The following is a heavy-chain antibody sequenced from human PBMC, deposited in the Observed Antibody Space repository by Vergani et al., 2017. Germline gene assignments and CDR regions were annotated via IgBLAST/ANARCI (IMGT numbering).Heavy chain of an antibody. Sequence: QVQLQESGPGLVKPSQTLSLTCTVSGASINNDFYYWHWIRQPAGKGLEWIGRIYVSGITDYNSSLQSRVSMSVDTSKNQFSLTLTSVTAADTAVYYCARELNGVCNYWGQGTLVTVSS. CDR2: IYVSGIT. CDR3: ARELNGVCNY. CDR1: GASINNDFYY. D-gene: IGHD2-8*01. V-gene: IGHV4-61*02. J-gene: IGHJ4*02.